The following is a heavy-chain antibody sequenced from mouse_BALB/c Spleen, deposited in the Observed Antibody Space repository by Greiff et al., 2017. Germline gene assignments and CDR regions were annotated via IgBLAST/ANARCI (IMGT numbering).Heavy chain of an antibody. Sequence: EVQRVESGGGLVKPGGSLKLSCAASGFTFSSYAMSWVRQSPEKRLEWVAEISSGGSYTYYPDTVTGRFTISRDNAKNTLYLEMSSLRSEDTAMYYCARYYDYYAMDYWGQGTSVTVSS. J-gene: IGHJ4*01. D-gene: IGHD1-1*02. CDR1: GFTFSSYA. CDR3: ARYYDYYAMDY. CDR2: ISSGGSYT. V-gene: IGHV5-9-4*01.